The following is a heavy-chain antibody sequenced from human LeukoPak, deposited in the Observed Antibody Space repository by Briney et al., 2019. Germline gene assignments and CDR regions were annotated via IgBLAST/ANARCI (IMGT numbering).Heavy chain of an antibody. CDR2: IYYSGST. Sequence: SETLSLTCTVSGGSISSYYWSWIRQPPGKGLEWIGYIYYSGSTNYNPSLKSRVTISVDTSKNQFSLKLSSVTAADTAAYYCTVTTLSYYYYYMDVWGKGTTVTVSS. V-gene: IGHV4-59*01. J-gene: IGHJ6*03. D-gene: IGHD4-17*01. CDR3: TVTTLSYYYYYMDV. CDR1: GGSISSYY.